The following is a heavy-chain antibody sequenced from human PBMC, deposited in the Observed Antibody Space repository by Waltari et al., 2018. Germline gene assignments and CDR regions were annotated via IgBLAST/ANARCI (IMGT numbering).Heavy chain of an antibody. CDR2: INPSGGST. J-gene: IGHJ6*02. CDR1: GYTFTSYY. V-gene: IGHV1-46*01. CDR3: ARVVVGATDYYYGMDV. Sequence: QVQLVQSGAEVKKPGASVKVSCKASGYTFTSYYMHWVRQAPGQGLEWMGIINPSGGSTSYAQKFQGRVTMTRDTSTSTVYMELSSLRSEDTAVYYCARVVVGATDYYYGMDVWGQGTTVIVSS. D-gene: IGHD1-26*01.